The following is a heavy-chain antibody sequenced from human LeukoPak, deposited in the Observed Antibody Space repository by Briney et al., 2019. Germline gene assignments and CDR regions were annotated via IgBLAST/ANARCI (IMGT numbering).Heavy chain of an antibody. CDR2: IYYSGST. D-gene: IGHD3-16*01. J-gene: IGHJ5*02. V-gene: IGHV4-39*01. CDR1: GGSISSSSYY. Sequence: SETLSLTCTVSGGSISSSSYYWGWIRQPPGKGLEWIGSIYYSGSTYYNPSLKSRVTISADTSKNQFSLKLSSVTAADTAVYYCARLDYGTLYPWGQGTLVTVSS. CDR3: ARLDYGTLYP.